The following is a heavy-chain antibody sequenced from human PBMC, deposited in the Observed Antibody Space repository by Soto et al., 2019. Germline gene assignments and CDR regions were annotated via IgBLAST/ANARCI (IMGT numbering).Heavy chain of an antibody. Sequence: ASVKVSCKASGYTFTRYDINWVRQATGQGLEWMGWMNPNSGNKDYAQKLQGRFTMNSNTSISTAYMELSSLRSDGSAGDYYARALSINDFCSGCGWFDPWGQGTLVTVSS. CDR2: MNPNSGNK. J-gene: IGHJ5*02. V-gene: IGHV1-8*01. CDR3: ARALSINDFCSGCGWFDP. D-gene: IGHD3-3*01. CDR1: GYTFTRYD.